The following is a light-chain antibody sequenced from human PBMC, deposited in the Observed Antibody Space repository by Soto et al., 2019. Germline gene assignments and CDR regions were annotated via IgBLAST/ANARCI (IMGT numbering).Light chain of an antibody. CDR3: QQLSTYTLS. J-gene: IGKJ4*01. Sequence: DVRINQSPSSLSASVGDTITITCRESRTIKTYLNWFQQKPGEPPRLLIYGASPLQDGVPSLFSGSGAGPECTRTISSLQPEDVATAYCQQLSTYTLSFGGGTKVDIK. V-gene: IGKV1-17*01. CDR1: RTIKTY. CDR2: GAS.